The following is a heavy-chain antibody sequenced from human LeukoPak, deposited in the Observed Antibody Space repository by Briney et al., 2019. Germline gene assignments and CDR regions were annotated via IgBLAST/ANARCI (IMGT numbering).Heavy chain of an antibody. CDR2: IIPIFGTA. Sequence: SVKVSCKASGGTFSSYAISWVRQAPGQGLEWMGGIIPIFGTANYAQKFQGRVTITADESTSTAYMELSSLKASDTAMYYCARQSVGAYVQYYFDYWGQGTLVTVSS. CDR1: GGTFSSYA. D-gene: IGHD5-12*01. CDR3: ARQSVGAYVQYYFDY. J-gene: IGHJ4*02. V-gene: IGHV1-69*13.